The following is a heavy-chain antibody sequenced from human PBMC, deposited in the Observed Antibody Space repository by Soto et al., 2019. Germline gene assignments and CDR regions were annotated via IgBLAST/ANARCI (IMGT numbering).Heavy chain of an antibody. CDR1: GGSISSSSYY. D-gene: IGHD1-26*01. V-gene: IGHV4-39*01. CDR3: ATFSGSYYKGDDY. CDR2: MYYSGST. J-gene: IGHJ4*02. Sequence: SETLSLTCTVSGGSISSSSYYWGWIRQPPGKGLEWIGSMYYSGSTYYNPSLKSRVTISVDTSKNQFSLKLNSVTAADTAVYYCATFSGSYYKGDDYWGQGTLVPVSS.